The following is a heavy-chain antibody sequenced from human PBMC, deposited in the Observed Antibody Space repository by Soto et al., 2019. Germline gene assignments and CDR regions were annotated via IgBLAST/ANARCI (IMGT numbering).Heavy chain of an antibody. D-gene: IGHD2-21*02. CDR2: IIPIFGTP. CDR1: GGSFSNYA. Sequence: QVQLVQSGAEVKKPGSSVKVSCKASGGSFSNYAINWVRQAPGQGLEWMGGIIPIFGTPKYAQKFQGRVTITADESTSTGYMELSSLRSEDTAVYYCGRSEAYCGGDCYPQASYYYYGMDVWGQGATVTVSS. V-gene: IGHV1-69*12. J-gene: IGHJ6*02. CDR3: GRSEAYCGGDCYPQASYYYYGMDV.